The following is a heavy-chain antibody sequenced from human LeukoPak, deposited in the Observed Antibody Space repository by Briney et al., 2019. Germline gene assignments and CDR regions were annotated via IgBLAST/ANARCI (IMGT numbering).Heavy chain of an antibody. CDR1: GFTFSSHA. CDR3: ARDAYSSNWYLDY. J-gene: IGHJ4*02. D-gene: IGHD6-13*01. V-gene: IGHV3-30*04. Sequence: GGSLRPSCAASGFTFSSHAMHWVRQAPGKGLEWVAIISYDGSNKYYADSVKGRFTISRDNSKNTLYLQMNSLRAEDTAVYYCARDAYSSNWYLDYWGQGTLVTVSS. CDR2: ISYDGSNK.